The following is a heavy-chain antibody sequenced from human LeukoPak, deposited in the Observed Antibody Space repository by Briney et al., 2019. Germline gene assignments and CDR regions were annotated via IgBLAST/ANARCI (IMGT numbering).Heavy chain of an antibody. Sequence: LGESLKISCKGSGYSFTSYWIGWVRQMPGKGLEWMGIIYPGDSDTRYSPSFQGQVTISADKSISTAYLQWSSLKASDTAMYYCARGSGWYSFGRNHYYYMDVWGKGTTVTVSS. J-gene: IGHJ6*03. CDR1: GYSFTSYW. CDR3: ARGSGWYSFGRNHYYYMDV. V-gene: IGHV5-51*01. CDR2: IYPGDSDT. D-gene: IGHD6-19*01.